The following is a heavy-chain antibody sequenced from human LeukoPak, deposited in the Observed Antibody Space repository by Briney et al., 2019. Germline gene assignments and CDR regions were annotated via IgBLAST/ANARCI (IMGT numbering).Heavy chain of an antibody. J-gene: IGHJ3*02. CDR3: AREGERYDAFDI. D-gene: IGHD5-24*01. CDR1: GGSISSGDYY. CDR2: IYYSGST. Sequence: PSQTLSLTCTVSGGSISSGDYYWSWIRQPPGKGLEWIGYIYYSGSTYYNPSLKSRVTISVDTSGNQFSLKLSSVTAADTAVYYCAREGERYDAFDIWGQGTMVTVSS. V-gene: IGHV4-30-4*01.